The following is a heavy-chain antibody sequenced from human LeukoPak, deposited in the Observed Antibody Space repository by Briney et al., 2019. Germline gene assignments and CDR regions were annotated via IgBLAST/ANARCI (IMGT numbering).Heavy chain of an antibody. CDR2: IYYSGST. Sequence: SETLSLTCTVSGGSISSSSYYWGWIRQPPGKGLEWIGSIYYSGSTYYNPSLKSRVTISVDTSKNQFSLKLSSVTAADTAVYYCARLWVAARRYYFDYWGQGTLVTVSS. D-gene: IGHD2-15*01. J-gene: IGHJ4*02. CDR1: GGSISSSSYY. V-gene: IGHV4-39*01. CDR3: ARLWVAARRYYFDY.